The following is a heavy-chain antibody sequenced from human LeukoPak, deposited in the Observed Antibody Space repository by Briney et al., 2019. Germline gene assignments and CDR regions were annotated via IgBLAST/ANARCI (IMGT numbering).Heavy chain of an antibody. CDR2: ISYDGSNK. CDR1: GFTFSSYA. Sequence: AGGSLRLSCAASGFTFSSYAMHWVRQAPGKGLEWVAVISYDGSNKYYADSVKGRFTISRDNSKNTLYLQMNSLRAEDTAVYYCARGMYGGNSNYYYYYMDVWGKGTTVTVSS. CDR3: ARGMYGGNSNYYYYYMDV. J-gene: IGHJ6*03. D-gene: IGHD4-23*01. V-gene: IGHV3-30*04.